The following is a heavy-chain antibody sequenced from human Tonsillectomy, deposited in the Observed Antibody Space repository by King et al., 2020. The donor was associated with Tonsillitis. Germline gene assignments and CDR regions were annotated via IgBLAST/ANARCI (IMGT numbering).Heavy chain of an antibody. Sequence: QVQLQESGPGLVKPSETLSLTCTVSGYSISSGYYWGWIRQPPGKGLEWIGSIYHSGSTYYNPSLKSRVTISVDTSKNQFSLKLSSVTAADTAVYYCARGHGGNYFDYWGQGTLVTVSS. D-gene: IGHD4-23*01. CDR1: GYSISSGYY. V-gene: IGHV4-38-2*02. J-gene: IGHJ4*02. CDR3: ARGHGGNYFDY. CDR2: IYHSGST.